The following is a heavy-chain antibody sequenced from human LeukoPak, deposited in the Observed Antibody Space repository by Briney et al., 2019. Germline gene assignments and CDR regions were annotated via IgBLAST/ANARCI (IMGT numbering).Heavy chain of an antibody. CDR1: GGSISSGGYY. Sequence: PSQTLSLTCTVSGGSISSGGYYWSWIRQHPGKGLEWIGYIYYSGSTYYNPSLKSRVTISVDTSKNQFSLKLSSVTAADTAVYYCARMRRGGDSRYFDYWGQGTLVTVSS. J-gene: IGHJ4*02. CDR3: ARMRRGGDSRYFDY. CDR2: IYYSGST. D-gene: IGHD2-21*02. V-gene: IGHV4-31*03.